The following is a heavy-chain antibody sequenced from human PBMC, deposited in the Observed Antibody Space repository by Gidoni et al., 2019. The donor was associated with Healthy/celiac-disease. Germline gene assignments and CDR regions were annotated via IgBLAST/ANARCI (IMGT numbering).Heavy chain of an antibody. D-gene: IGHD1-26*01. J-gene: IGHJ3*02. Sequence: QVQLVESGGGVVQPGGSPRPSCAAPGFTFSSYGMHWVRQAPGKGLELGAVISNGGSNKYYADSVKGRFTISRDNSKNTLYLQMNSLRAEDTAVYYCAKDIVSGTYAFDIWGQGTMVTVSS. V-gene: IGHV3-30*18. CDR1: GFTFSSYG. CDR3: AKDIVSGTYAFDI. CDR2: ISNGGSNK.